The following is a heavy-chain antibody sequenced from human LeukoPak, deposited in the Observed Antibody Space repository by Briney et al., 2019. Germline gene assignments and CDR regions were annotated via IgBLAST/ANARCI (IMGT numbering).Heavy chain of an antibody. CDR1: GGTFSSYA. V-gene: IGHV1-2*02. CDR2: INPNSGGT. Sequence: ASVKVSCKASGGTFSSYAISWGRQAPGQGLAWMGWINPNSGGTNYAQKFQGRVTMTRDTSISTAYMELSRLRSDDTAVYYCASSVINIAAAGKIDYWGQGTLVTVSS. CDR3: ASSVINIAAAGKIDY. J-gene: IGHJ4*02. D-gene: IGHD6-13*01.